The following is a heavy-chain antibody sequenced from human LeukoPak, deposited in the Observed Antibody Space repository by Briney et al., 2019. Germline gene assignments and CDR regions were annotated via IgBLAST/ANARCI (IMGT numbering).Heavy chain of an antibody. D-gene: IGHD1-1*01. J-gene: IGHJ5*02. CDR1: EFSFSNFA. V-gene: IGHV3-30-3*01. CDR2: ISYDGSIR. CDR3: AREDNPLWFDP. Sequence: GGSLRLSCAASEFSFSNFAMYWVRQAPGKGLEWLAVISYDGSIRYYADSVKGRFTISRDNSNNAVHLQMNSLRPDDSALYYCAREDNPLWFDPWGQGTLFTVSS.